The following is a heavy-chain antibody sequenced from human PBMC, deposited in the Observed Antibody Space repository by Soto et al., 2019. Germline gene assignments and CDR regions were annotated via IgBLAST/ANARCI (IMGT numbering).Heavy chain of an antibody. CDR3: GREKARIEGYCSGGRCYAHWLDH. Sequence: PSETLSLTCTVSGGSISSADYYWSWIRQPPGRGLEWIGYIYYSGSSHYNPSLKSRLTISGDTSKNQFSLKLSSVSAADTAVYYCGREKARIEGYCSGGRCYAHWLDHWGQGTLLTVSS. D-gene: IGHD2-15*01. V-gene: IGHV4-30-4*01. J-gene: IGHJ5*02. CDR1: GGSISSADYY. CDR2: IYYSGSS.